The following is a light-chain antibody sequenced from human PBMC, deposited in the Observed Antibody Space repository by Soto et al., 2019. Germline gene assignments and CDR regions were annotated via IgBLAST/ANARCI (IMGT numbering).Light chain of an antibody. Sequence: DIQMTQSPSTLSASVGERVTITCRASQSISSWLAWYQQKPGQAPKLLIYDASSLESGVPSRFSGSGSGTEFTLTISSLQPDDFATYYCQQYNSYPWTFGQGTKVEIK. V-gene: IGKV1-5*01. CDR2: DAS. CDR1: QSISSW. CDR3: QQYNSYPWT. J-gene: IGKJ1*01.